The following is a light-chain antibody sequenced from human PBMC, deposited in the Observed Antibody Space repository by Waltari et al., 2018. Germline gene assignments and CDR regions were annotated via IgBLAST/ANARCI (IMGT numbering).Light chain of an antibody. CDR2: KAS. CDR1: QSSSGW. J-gene: IGKJ1*01. CDR3: QEYSSYSST. Sequence: DIQMTQFPSTLSASVGGRVTITCRASQSSSGWLAWYQQRPGKAPNLLIYKASTLQSGVPSRFSGSGSGTEFTLTISSLQPDDSATYYCQEYSSYSSTFGQGTKVEIK. V-gene: IGKV1-5*03.